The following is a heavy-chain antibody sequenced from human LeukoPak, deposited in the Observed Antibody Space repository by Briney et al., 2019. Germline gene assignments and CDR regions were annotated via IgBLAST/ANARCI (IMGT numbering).Heavy chain of an antibody. J-gene: IGHJ4*02. V-gene: IGHV4-59*08. CDR3: ARQWGVYVGSVGGIDY. Sequence: PSETLSLTCTVSGDSISSYYWNWIRQPPGKGLEWIGFIYYSGSTNYNPSLKSRVTISVDTPKNQFSLKLSSVTAADTAVYYCARQWGVYVGSVGGIDYWGQGTLVSVSS. CDR2: IYYSGST. CDR1: GDSISSYY. D-gene: IGHD3-10*02.